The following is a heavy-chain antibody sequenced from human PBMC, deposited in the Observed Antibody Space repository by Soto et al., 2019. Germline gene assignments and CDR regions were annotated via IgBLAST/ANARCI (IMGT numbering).Heavy chain of an antibody. V-gene: IGHV1-69*13. CDR1: GGTFSSYA. D-gene: IGHD6-19*01. CDR3: ARDPRRVAGSGNNWFDP. CDR2: IIPIFGTA. Sequence: GPSVKVSCKASGGTFSSYAISWVRQAPGQGLEWMGGIIPIFGTANYAQRFQGRVTITADESTSTAYMELSSLRSEDTAVYYCARDPRRVAGSGNNWFDPWGQGTLVTVSS. J-gene: IGHJ5*02.